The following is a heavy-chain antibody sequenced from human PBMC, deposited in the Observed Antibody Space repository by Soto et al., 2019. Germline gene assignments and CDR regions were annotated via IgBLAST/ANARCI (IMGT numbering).Heavy chain of an antibody. CDR1: GFTFSSYS. Sequence: GGSLRLSCAASGFTFSSYSMNWVRQAPGKGLEWVSSISSSSSYIYYADSVKGRFTISRDNAKNSLYLQMNSLRAEDTAVYYCARDPYYYDSSGYYEGNGMDVWGQGTTVTVSS. D-gene: IGHD3-22*01. CDR2: ISSSSSYI. CDR3: ARDPYYYDSSGYYEGNGMDV. V-gene: IGHV3-21*01. J-gene: IGHJ6*02.